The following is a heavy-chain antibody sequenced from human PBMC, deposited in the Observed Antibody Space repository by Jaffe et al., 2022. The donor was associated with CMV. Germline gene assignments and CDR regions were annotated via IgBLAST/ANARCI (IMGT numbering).Heavy chain of an antibody. J-gene: IGHJ2*01. CDR3: ARLHSEGTYFDL. V-gene: IGHV4-59*08. Sequence: QVQLQESGPGLVKPWETLSLTCIVSGGSISSYYWHWIRQSPGKGLEWIGYIYYSGSTNYNPSLKSRITISVDTSKNQLSLSLRSVTATDTAVYYCARLHSEGTYFDLWGRGTLVTVSS. CDR1: GGSISSYY. D-gene: IGHD2-21*01. CDR2: IYYSGST.